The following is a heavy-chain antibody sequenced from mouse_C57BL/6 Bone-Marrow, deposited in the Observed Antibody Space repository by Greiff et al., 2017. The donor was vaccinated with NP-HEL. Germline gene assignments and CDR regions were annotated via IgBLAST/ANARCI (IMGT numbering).Heavy chain of an antibody. J-gene: IGHJ3*01. CDR1: GYTFTSSG. V-gene: IGHV1-81*01. CDR3: ARYHFYGSSEAH. CDR2: IYPRSGNT. D-gene: IGHD1-1*01. Sequence: QVQLQQSGAELARPGASVKLSCKASGYTFTSSGISWVKQRTGQGLEWIGEIYPRSGNTYYNEKFKGKATLTADKSSSTAYMELRSLTSEDSAVFFRARYHFYGSSEAHWGQGTLVTVSA.